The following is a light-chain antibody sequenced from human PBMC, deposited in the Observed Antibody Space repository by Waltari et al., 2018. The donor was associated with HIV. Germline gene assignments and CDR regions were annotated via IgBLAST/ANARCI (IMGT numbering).Light chain of an antibody. CDR1: QSVLSNRDNNNY. Sequence: DIVVTQSPDPLPVSLGERATINCRSSQSVLSNRDNNNYVAWYQQKPGQPPKLLIYWASFRESGVPDRFSGSGSGTDFTLTISSLQAEDVAVYYCQQFYNTPITFGQGTRLEIK. V-gene: IGKV4-1*01. CDR3: QQFYNTPIT. J-gene: IGKJ5*01. CDR2: WAS.